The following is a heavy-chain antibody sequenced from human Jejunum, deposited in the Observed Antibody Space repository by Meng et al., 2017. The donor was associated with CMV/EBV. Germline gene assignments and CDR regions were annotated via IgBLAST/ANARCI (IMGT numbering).Heavy chain of an antibody. D-gene: IGHD1-1*01. CDR2: ISHGGIT. J-gene: IGHJ4*02. Sequence: QGPLQQWGAGLLNSSETLSLTCAVYGGSLSPYYWTWIRQIPGKGLEWIGEISHGGITNYNPSLKSRVTLLIDTSKNQFSLKLSSVTAADTAVYYCGMERVNWGQGILVTVSS. CDR3: GMERVN. CDR1: GGSLSPYY. V-gene: IGHV4-34*01.